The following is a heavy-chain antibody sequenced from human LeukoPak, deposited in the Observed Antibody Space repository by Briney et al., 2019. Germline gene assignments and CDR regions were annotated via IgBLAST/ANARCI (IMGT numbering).Heavy chain of an antibody. CDR2: ISGSGGST. Sequence: PGGSLRLSCAASGFTFSSYAMSWVRQAPGKGLEGVSAISGSGGSTYYADSVKGRFTISRDNSKNTLYLQMNSLGAEDTAVYYCAKVRYDFWSGFDYWGQGTLVTVSS. CDR3: AKVRYDFWSGFDY. J-gene: IGHJ4*02. V-gene: IGHV3-23*01. D-gene: IGHD3-3*01. CDR1: GFTFSSYA.